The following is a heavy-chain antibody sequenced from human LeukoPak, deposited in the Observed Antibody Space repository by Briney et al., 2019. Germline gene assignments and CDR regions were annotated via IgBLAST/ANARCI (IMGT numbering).Heavy chain of an antibody. V-gene: IGHV3-48*02. CDR1: GFTFSSYS. Sequence: GGSLRLSCAASGFTFSSYSMNWVRQAPGKGLEWVSCRFTTSRDNAKNSLYLQMNSLRDEDTAVYYCASQTYGYFQHWGQGTLVTVSS. D-gene: IGHD3-16*01. CDR3: ASQTYGYFQH. J-gene: IGHJ1*01.